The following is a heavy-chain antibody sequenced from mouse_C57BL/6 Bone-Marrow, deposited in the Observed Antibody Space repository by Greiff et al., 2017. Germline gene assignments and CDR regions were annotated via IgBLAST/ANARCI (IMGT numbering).Heavy chain of an antibody. V-gene: IGHV14-1*01. CDR2: IDPADGDT. Sequence: EVQLQQSGAELVRPGASVKLSCTASGFNINDYYMHWVKQRPEKGLEWIGRIDPADGDTEDATKIPGKATMTADPSSNTAYQQLSSLTSEDTAVKYCTTPLRRGDYWGQGTTLTVSS. J-gene: IGHJ2*01. D-gene: IGHD1-2*01. CDR1: GFNINDYY. CDR3: TTPLRRGDY.